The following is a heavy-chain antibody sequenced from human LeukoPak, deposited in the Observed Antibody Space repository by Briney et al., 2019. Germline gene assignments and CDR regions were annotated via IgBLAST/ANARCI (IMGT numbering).Heavy chain of an antibody. CDR3: ARGGGGIDY. D-gene: IGHD3-16*01. Sequence: GGSLRLSCVASEFTLSNYWMSWVRQAPGKGPEWVANIKHDGSEKYYVDSVKGRFTISRDNAKNSLYLEMNSLRAEDTAVCYCARGGGGIDYWGQGTLVTVSS. J-gene: IGHJ4*02. CDR1: EFTLSNYW. CDR2: IKHDGSEK. V-gene: IGHV3-7*01.